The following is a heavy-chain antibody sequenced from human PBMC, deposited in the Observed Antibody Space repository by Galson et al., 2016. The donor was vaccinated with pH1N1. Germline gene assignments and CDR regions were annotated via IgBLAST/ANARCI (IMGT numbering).Heavy chain of an antibody. CDR3: ARVGATMTATGAFDM. D-gene: IGHD5-24*01. CDR1: GGTFSSYT. J-gene: IGHJ3*02. V-gene: IGHV1-69*02. Sequence: SVKVSCKASGGTFSSYTISWMRQAPGQGLEWMGRITPIYGLADYAQKFQGRITLTADRSIVYMELTSLRSEDTAVYYCARVGATMTATGAFDMWGQGTMVTVYS. CDR2: ITPIYGLA.